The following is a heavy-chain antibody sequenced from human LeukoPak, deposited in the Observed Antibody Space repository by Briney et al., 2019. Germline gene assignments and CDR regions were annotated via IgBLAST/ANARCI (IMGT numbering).Heavy chain of an antibody. CDR3: ARAGNYYFEY. CDR2: MNGDGSTI. J-gene: IGHJ4*02. Sequence: GGSLRLSCAASGFTFSRTWMHWVRQAPGEGLVWVSRMNGDGSTINYADSVKGRFTISRDNTKNTLYLQMNELRAEDTAVYYCARAGNYYFEYWGQGTLVTVSS. CDR1: GFTFSRTW. D-gene: IGHD1-7*01. V-gene: IGHV3-74*01.